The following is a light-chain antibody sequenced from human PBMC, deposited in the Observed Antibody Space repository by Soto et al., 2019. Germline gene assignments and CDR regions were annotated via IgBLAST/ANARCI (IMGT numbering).Light chain of an antibody. CDR3: CSYAGTWV. V-gene: IGLV2-23*01. J-gene: IGLJ3*02. CDR2: EGS. CDR1: SSDVGSYNL. Sequence: QSALTQPASVSGSPGQSITISCTGTSSDVGSYNLVSWYQQHPGKAPKLIIYEGSKRPSGVSNRFSGSRSGSPASLTISGLQAEDEADYYCCSYAGTWVFGGGTKLTVL.